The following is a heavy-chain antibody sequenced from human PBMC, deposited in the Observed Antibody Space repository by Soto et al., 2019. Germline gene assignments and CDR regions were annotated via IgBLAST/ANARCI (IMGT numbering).Heavy chain of an antibody. CDR3: ARVIWGGGKTWFDP. CDR2: IRDKANSYST. CDR1: GFIFSDHS. Sequence: EVQLVESGGGLVQPGGSLRLSCAASGFIFSDHSVDWVRRAPGKGLEWVGRIRDKANSYSTEYAASVKGRFTISRDDSNNLGYLQINSLRTEDTAVYSCARVIWGGGKTWFDPWGQGTLVTVSS. J-gene: IGHJ5*02. D-gene: IGHD2-15*01. V-gene: IGHV3-72*01.